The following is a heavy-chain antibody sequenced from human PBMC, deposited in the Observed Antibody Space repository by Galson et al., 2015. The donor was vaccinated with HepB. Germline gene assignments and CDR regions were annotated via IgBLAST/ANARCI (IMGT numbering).Heavy chain of an antibody. J-gene: IGHJ6*02. CDR1: GFTFSSYE. CDR2: ISSSGSTI. V-gene: IGHV3-48*03. D-gene: IGHD2-2*01. Sequence: SLRLSCAASGFTFSSYEMNWVRQAPGKGLEWVSYISSSGSTIYYADSVKGRFTISRDNAKNSLYLQMNSLRAEDTAVYYCARVGYCSSTSCYYYYYYGMDVWGQGTTVTASS. CDR3: ARVGYCSSTSCYYYYYYGMDV.